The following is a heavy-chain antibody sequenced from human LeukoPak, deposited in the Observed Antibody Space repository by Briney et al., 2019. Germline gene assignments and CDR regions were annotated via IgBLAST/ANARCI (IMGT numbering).Heavy chain of an antibody. D-gene: IGHD2-21*01. CDR3: ARDLFSGPPFDY. J-gene: IGHJ4*02. CDR1: GFTFSSYG. CDR2: IWWDGGNK. Sequence: GGSLRLSCAASGFTFSSYGMHWVRQAPGKGLEWVAVIWWDGGNKYYADSVKGRFTTSRDNSKNTLYLQMNSLRAEDAAVYYCARDLFSGPPFDYWGQGTLVTVSS. V-gene: IGHV3-33*01.